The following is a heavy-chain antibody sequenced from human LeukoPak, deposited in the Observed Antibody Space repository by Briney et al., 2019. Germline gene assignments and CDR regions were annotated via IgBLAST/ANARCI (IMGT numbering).Heavy chain of an antibody. CDR2: TSGSGVNS. V-gene: IGHV3-23*01. Sequence: GGSLRLSCAASGFTLRSYDMSWVRQAPGKGLEWVAATSGSGVNSYYADSVRGRFAISRDNSQNTLYLQMDSLRAEDTALYYCAKEYSGYDFDYWGQGTLVTVSS. D-gene: IGHD5-12*01. CDR1: GFTLRSYD. CDR3: AKEYSGYDFDY. J-gene: IGHJ4*02.